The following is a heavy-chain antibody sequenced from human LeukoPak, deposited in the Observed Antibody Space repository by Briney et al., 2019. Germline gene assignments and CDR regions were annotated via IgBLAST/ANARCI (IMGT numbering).Heavy chain of an antibody. CDR3: ARRRYSGSSQHFDY. CDR2: ITSSSSYI. D-gene: IGHD1-26*01. CDR1: GFTFSSYS. Sequence: NPGGSLRLSCAASGFTFSSYSMNWVRQAPGKGLEWVSSITSSSSYIYYADSVKGRFTISRDNAKNSLYLQMNSLRAEDTAVYYCARRRYSGSSQHFDYWGQGTLVTVSS. J-gene: IGHJ4*02. V-gene: IGHV3-21*01.